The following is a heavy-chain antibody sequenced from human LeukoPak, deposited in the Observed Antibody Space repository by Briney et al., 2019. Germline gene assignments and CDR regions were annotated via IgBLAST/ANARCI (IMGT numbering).Heavy chain of an antibody. CDR3: ARGMTTVTSYYFDY. V-gene: IGHV4-59*01. J-gene: IGHJ4*02. Sequence: SETLSLTCTVSGGSISSYYWSWIRQPPGKGLEWIGYIYYTGSTNYNPSLKSRVTISVDSSKNQFSLNLSSVTAADTAVYYCARGMTTVTSYYFDYWGQGTLVTVSS. CDR1: GGSISSYY. CDR2: IYYTGST. D-gene: IGHD4-11*01.